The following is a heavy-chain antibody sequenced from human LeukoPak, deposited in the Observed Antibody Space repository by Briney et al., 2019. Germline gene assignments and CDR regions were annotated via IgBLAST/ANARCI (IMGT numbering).Heavy chain of an antibody. CDR3: AKVNKGSGSFYFDY. Sequence: GGSLRLSCAASGFTFSSYGMHWVRQAPGKGLEWVAFIRYDGINKYYTDSVKGRFTISRDNSKNTLYLQMNSLRAEDTAVYYCAKVNKGSGSFYFDYWGQGTLVTVSS. D-gene: IGHD3-10*01. CDR1: GFTFSSYG. J-gene: IGHJ4*02. V-gene: IGHV3-30*02. CDR2: IRYDGINK.